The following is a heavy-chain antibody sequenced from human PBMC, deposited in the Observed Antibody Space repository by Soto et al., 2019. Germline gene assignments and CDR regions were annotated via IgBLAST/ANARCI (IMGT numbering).Heavy chain of an antibody. J-gene: IGHJ4*02. Sequence: EVQLVESGGGLVKPGGSLRLSCAASGFTFSTYIMNWVRQAPGKGLEWVSSISSSSTYIYYADSVKGRFTTSRDNAKNSLYLQMNSLRAEATAVYYCARGGYCSSTSCPLLPCDYWGQGTLVTVSS. CDR3: ARGGYCSSTSCPLLPCDY. CDR1: GFTFSTYI. CDR2: ISSSSTYI. D-gene: IGHD2-2*01. V-gene: IGHV3-21*01.